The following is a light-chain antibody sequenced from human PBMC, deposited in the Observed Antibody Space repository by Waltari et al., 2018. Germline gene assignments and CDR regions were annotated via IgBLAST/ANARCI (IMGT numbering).Light chain of an antibody. CDR2: DVS. CDR3: CAYAGSYV. V-gene: IGLV2-11*01. Sequence: QSALTQPRSVSGSPGQSVTISCTGTSSDVGAYNYVSWYQPHPGKAPKLIIFDVSKRPSGVPDRFSGSKSGNTASLTISGLQAEDEADYHCCAYAGSYVFGTGTKVTVL. J-gene: IGLJ1*01. CDR1: SSDVGAYNY.